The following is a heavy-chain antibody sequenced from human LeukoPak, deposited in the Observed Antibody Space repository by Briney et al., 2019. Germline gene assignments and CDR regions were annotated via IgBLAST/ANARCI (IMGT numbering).Heavy chain of an antibody. J-gene: IGHJ4*02. CDR3: ARRQSSSWYIDY. Sequence: GESLKISCKGSGYSFTSYWIGWVRQVPGQGLEWMGIIYPENSDTTYSPSFQGQVTISADKSISTAYLQWSSLKTSDTAMYYCARRQSSSWYIDYWGQGTLVTVSS. CDR1: GYSFTSYW. D-gene: IGHD6-13*01. V-gene: IGHV5-51*01. CDR2: IYPENSDT.